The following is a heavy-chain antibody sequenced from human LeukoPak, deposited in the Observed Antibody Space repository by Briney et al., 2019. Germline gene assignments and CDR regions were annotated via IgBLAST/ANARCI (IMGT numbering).Heavy chain of an antibody. J-gene: IGHJ6*03. Sequence: ASVKVSCKASGYTFTSYYMHWVRQAPGQGLEWMGIINPSGGSTSYAQKFQGRVTMTRNTSISTAYMELSSLRSEDTAVYYCARGDIAVAGAPGGYYYYMDVWGKGTTVTISS. CDR2: INPSGGST. V-gene: IGHV1-46*01. CDR3: ARGDIAVAGAPGGYYYYMDV. D-gene: IGHD6-19*01. CDR1: GYTFTSYY.